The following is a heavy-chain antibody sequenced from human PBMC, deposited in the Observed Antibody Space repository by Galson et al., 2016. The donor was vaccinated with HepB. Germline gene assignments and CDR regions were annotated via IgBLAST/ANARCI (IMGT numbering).Heavy chain of an antibody. CDR3: AKDPTGDYIGTYDS. CDR1: GLTLSSYA. V-gene: IGHV3-23*01. J-gene: IGHJ4*02. CDR2: ISGSGNSI. Sequence: SLRLSCAASGLTLSSYAVTCVRQAPGKGLEWVSTISGSGNSILYGDSVKGRFTISRDNTKNIVYLQMNSLRAEDTALYYCAKDPTGDYIGTYDSWGQGTLVTVSS. D-gene: IGHD4-17*01.